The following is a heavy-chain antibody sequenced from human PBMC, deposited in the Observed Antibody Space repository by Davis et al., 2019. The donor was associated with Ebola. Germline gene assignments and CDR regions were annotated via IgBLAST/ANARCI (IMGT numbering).Heavy chain of an antibody. Sequence: SVKVSCKASGGTFSSYAISWVRQAPGQGLEWMGGIIPIFGTANYAQKFQGRVTITADKSTSTAYMELSSLRYEYTAVYYCARDQTYDFWSGWNSYYFDYWGQGTLVTVSS. J-gene: IGHJ4*02. CDR1: GGTFSSYA. CDR3: ARDQTYDFWSGWNSYYFDY. V-gene: IGHV1-69*06. CDR2: IIPIFGTA. D-gene: IGHD3-3*01.